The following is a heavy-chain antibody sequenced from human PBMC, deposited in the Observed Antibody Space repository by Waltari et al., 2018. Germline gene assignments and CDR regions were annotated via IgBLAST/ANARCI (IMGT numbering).Heavy chain of an antibody. CDR2: ISGSGGST. V-gene: IGHV3-23*04. CDR3: AKVASGSSGYYVGFDY. Sequence: EVQLVESGGGLVQPGGSLRLSCAASGFTFSSYAMSWVRQAPGKGLEWVSAISGSGGSTYYADSVKGRFTSSRDNSKNTLYLQMNSLRAEDTAVYYCAKVASGSSGYYVGFDYWGQGTLVTVSS. J-gene: IGHJ4*02. D-gene: IGHD3-22*01. CDR1: GFTFSSYA.